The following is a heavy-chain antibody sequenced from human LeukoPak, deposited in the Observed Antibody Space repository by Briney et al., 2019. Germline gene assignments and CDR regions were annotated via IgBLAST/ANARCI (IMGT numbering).Heavy chain of an antibody. CDR2: INFDGSST. CDR3: ARGITGMYYYDP. J-gene: IGHJ5*02. V-gene: IGHV3-74*01. D-gene: IGHD3-10*01. Sequence: GGSLRLSCTASGFTFSSHWMHWVRQAPGKGLVWVSRINFDGSSTNYADSVKGRFTISRDNAKDTLYLQINSLRAEDTAVYYCARGITGMYYYDPWGQGTLVTVSS. CDR1: GFTFSSHW.